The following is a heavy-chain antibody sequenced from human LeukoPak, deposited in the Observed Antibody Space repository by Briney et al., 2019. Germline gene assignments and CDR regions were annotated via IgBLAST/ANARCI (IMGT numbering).Heavy chain of an antibody. Sequence: GGSLRLSCAPSGFIFSDYWFHWVRQTPGHGLVWVAAINRDGTGTSHADSVRGRFTVSRDNAKNTLYLQLNSLRADDTAVYYCARGLSYAVAYGDYWGQGTLVTVSS. D-gene: IGHD6-19*01. CDR3: ARGLSYAVAYGDY. CDR1: GFIFSDYW. V-gene: IGHV3-74*01. CDR2: INRDGTGT. J-gene: IGHJ4*02.